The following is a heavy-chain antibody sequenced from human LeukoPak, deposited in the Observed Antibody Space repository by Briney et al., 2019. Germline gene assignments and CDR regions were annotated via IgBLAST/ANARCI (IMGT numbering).Heavy chain of an antibody. Sequence: SETLSLTCTVSGGSISSSSYYWGWIRQPPGKGLEWIGSIYYSGSTYYNPSLKSRVTISVDTSKNQFSLKLSSVTAADTAVYYCARLPEMAVDWGQGTLVTVSS. D-gene: IGHD5-24*01. CDR1: GGSISSSSYY. CDR2: IYYSGST. CDR3: ARLPEMAVD. V-gene: IGHV4-39*01. J-gene: IGHJ4*02.